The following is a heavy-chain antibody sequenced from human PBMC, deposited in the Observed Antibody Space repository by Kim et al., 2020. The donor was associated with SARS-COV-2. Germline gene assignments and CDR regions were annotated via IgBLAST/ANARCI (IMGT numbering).Heavy chain of an antibody. J-gene: IGHJ3*02. V-gene: IGHV3-7*01. CDR2: IKQDGSEK. Sequence: GGSLRLSCVASGFTFSSYWMTWVRQAPGKGLEWVTNIKQDGSEKYCVDSVQGRFTVSRDNAKNSLFLQMNNLRPEDTAVYYCATGIAFDIWGQGTKVTVS. CDR3: ATGIAFDI. CDR1: GFTFSSYW.